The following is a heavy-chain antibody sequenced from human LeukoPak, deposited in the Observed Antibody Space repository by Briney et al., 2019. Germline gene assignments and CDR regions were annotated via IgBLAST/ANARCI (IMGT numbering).Heavy chain of an antibody. CDR3: AKDYGSGSYAFDI. CDR1: GFTFSTYG. Sequence: GGSLRLSCAASGFTFSTYGMHWVRQAPGKALEWVAFRQYDGSDKYADSVKGRFTISRDNSKNTLYLQMNSLRPEDTAVYYCAKDYGSGSYAFDIWGQGTMVTVSS. D-gene: IGHD3-10*01. CDR2: RQYDGSDK. V-gene: IGHV3-30*02. J-gene: IGHJ3*02.